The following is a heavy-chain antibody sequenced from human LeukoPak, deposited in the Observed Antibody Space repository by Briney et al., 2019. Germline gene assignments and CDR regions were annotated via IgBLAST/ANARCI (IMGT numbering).Heavy chain of an antibody. D-gene: IGHD6-19*01. CDR3: TRDILSGWYYFDF. Sequence: GGSMRLSCTASGFTFGDYAMSWVRQAPGKGLEWVGFIRSKRYGGATEYAASVKGRFIISRDDSKSVAYLHMNSLKTEDTAIYYCTRDILSGWYYFDFWGQGTLVTVSS. CDR2: IRSKRYGGAT. V-gene: IGHV3-49*04. CDR1: GFTFGDYA. J-gene: IGHJ4*02.